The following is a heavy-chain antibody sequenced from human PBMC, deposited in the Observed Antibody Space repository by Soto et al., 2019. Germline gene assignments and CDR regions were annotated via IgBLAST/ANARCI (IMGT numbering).Heavy chain of an antibody. Sequence: PGESLKISCKGSGYTFTNYWIGWVRQMPGKGLEWMGIIYPGDSDTKYNPSFQGQVTISADTSITTTYLRWTSLKASDTAIYYSAATICYYGMDVWGQGTTVTVSS. CDR3: AATICYYGMDV. V-gene: IGHV5-51*01. J-gene: IGHJ6*01. CDR1: GYTFTNYW. D-gene: IGHD3-3*01. CDR2: IYPGDSDT.